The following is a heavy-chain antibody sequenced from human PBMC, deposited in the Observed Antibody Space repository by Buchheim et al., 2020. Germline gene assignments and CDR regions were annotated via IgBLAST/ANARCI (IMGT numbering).Heavy chain of an antibody. CDR1: GFTFSSYW. CDR2: IKQDGSEK. V-gene: IGHV3-7*01. D-gene: IGHD3-22*01. CDR3: ARAKNYYYDSSGYYYDYYYYMDV. J-gene: IGHJ6*03. Sequence: EVQLVESGGGLVQPGGSLRLSCAASGFTFSSYWMSWVRQAPGKGLEWVANIKQDGSEKYYVASVKGRFTISRDNAKNSLYLQMNSLRAEDTAVYYCARAKNYYYDSSGYYYDYYYYMDVWGKGTT.